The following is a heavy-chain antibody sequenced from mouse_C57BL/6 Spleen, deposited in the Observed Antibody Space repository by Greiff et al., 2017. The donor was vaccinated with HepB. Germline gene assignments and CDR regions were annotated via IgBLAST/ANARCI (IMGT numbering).Heavy chain of an antibody. CDR2: ISSGGSYT. J-gene: IGHJ2*01. CDR1: GFTFSSYG. Sequence: VQLVESGGDLVKPGGSLKLSCAASGFTFSSYGMSWVRQTPDKRLEWVATISSGGSYTYYPDSVKGRFTISRDNAKNTLYLQMSSLKSEDTAMYYCARQLYYFDYWGQGTTLTVSS. CDR3: ARQLYYFDY. V-gene: IGHV5-6*01.